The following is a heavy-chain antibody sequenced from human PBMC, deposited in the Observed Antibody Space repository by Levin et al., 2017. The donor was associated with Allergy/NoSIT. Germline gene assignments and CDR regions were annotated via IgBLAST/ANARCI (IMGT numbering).Heavy chain of an antibody. CDR1: GGSFRGYY. J-gene: IGHJ3*02. V-gene: IGHV4-34*01. Sequence: SQTLSLTCAVYGGSFRGYYWSWIRQPPGKGLEWIGEINHSGSTNYNPSLKSRVTISVDTSKNQFSLKLSSVTAADTAVYYCARVTGSGWYGNSDDAFDIWGQGTMVTVSS. CDR2: INHSGST. CDR3: ARVTGSGWYGNSDDAFDI. D-gene: IGHD6-19*01.